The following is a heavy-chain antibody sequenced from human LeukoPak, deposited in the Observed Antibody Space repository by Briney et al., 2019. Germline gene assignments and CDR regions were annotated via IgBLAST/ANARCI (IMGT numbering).Heavy chain of an antibody. Sequence: PGGSPRLSCAASGFTFDDYAMHWVRQAPGKGREWVSGISWNSGSIGYADSVKGRFTISRDNSKNTLYLQMNSLRAEDTAVYYCARDPSYGSGIGWFDPWGQGTLVTVSS. J-gene: IGHJ5*02. CDR3: ARDPSYGSGIGWFDP. V-gene: IGHV3-9*01. CDR1: GFTFDDYA. CDR2: ISWNSGSI. D-gene: IGHD3-10*01.